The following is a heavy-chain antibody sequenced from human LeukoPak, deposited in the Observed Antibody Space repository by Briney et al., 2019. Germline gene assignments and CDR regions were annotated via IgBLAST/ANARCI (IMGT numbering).Heavy chain of an antibody. J-gene: IGHJ4*02. CDR1: GFTFSSYA. Sequence: QPGGSLRLSCAASGFTFSSYAMHWVRQAPGKGLEYVSAISSNGGSTYYANPVKGRFTISRDNSKNTLYLQMGSLRAEDMAVYYCARGNSSSYHFDYWGQGTLVTVSS. V-gene: IGHV3-64*01. CDR2: ISSNGGST. D-gene: IGHD6-6*01. CDR3: ARGNSSSYHFDY.